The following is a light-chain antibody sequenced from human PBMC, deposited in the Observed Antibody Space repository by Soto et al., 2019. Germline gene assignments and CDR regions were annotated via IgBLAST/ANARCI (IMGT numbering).Light chain of an antibody. CDR1: QSISDT. Sequence: EIVMTQSPATLSVSPVGRATLSCMASQSISDTLAWYQQKPGQAPRLLIYGASTRATGFPARFSGSGSGTDFTLTISSLQSEDFAVYYCQQYNNWPWTFGQGTKVDIK. J-gene: IGKJ1*01. V-gene: IGKV3-15*01. CDR3: QQYNNWPWT. CDR2: GAS.